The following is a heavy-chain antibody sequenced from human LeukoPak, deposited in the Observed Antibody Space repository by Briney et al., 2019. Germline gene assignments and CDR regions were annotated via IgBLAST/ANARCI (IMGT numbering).Heavy chain of an antibody. J-gene: IGHJ4*02. CDR1: GFTFGDYA. CDR3: ARDIGMVRGVIITNHFDY. CDR2: VRSRAYGGTP. V-gene: IGHV3-49*04. D-gene: IGHD3-10*01. Sequence: GGSLRLSCIASGFTFGDYAMDWVRQAPGKGLEWVGFVRSRAYGGTPEYGASVKGRFTISRDDSKAVAYLQMNSLRAEDTAVYYCARDIGMVRGVIITNHFDYWGQGTPVTVSS.